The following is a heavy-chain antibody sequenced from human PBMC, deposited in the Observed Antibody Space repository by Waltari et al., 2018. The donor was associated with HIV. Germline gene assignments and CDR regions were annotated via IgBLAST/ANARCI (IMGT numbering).Heavy chain of an antibody. CDR1: GFRASDYG. D-gene: IGHD6-13*01. V-gene: IGHV3-33*01. Sequence: VHLEESGGGVVQPGRSRSLSGAASGFRASDYGMHWARQAPGKGLQWVAVILYDGSKKEYSDSVKGRFTISKDNSKNTLFLQMNSLRVDDTAVYFCARVPFASSWSADSFDVWGPGTRITVSS. CDR3: ARVPFASSWSADSFDV. J-gene: IGHJ3*01. CDR2: ILYDGSKK.